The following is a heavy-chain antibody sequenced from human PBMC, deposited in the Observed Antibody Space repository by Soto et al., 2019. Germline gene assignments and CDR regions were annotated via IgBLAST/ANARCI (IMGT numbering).Heavy chain of an antibody. CDR3: ARGRDPGYRSSWYCYGMDV. D-gene: IGHD6-13*01. CDR2: ISAYNGNT. Sequence: ASVKVSCKASGYTFTSYGISWVRQAPGQGLEWMGWISAYNGNTNYAQKLQGRVTMTTDTSTSTAYMELRSLRSDDTAVYYCARGRDPGYRSSWYCYGMDVWGQGTTVTVSS. CDR1: GYTFTSYG. V-gene: IGHV1-18*01. J-gene: IGHJ6*02.